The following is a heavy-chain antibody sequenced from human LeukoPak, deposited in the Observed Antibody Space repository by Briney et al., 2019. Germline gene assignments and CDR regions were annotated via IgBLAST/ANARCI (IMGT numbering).Heavy chain of an antibody. CDR3: ARRGEDYYFDY. D-gene: IGHD3-10*01. CDR2: IYPGDSDT. Sequence: GESLKISCKGSGYSFTNYWIGWLRQMPGKGLEWMGIIYPGDSDTRYSPSFQGQVPISAAKSINTGYLQWSSLKASDTAMYYCARRGEDYYFDYWGQGILVTVSS. V-gene: IGHV5-51*01. CDR1: GYSFTNYW. J-gene: IGHJ4*02.